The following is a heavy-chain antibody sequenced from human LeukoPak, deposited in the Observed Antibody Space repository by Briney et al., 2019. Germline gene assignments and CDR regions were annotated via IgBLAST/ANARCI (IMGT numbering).Heavy chain of an antibody. CDR3: ARDGCGDTCYPGGY. Sequence: ASVKVSCKASGYIFTKYVVHWVRQAPGQRPEWMGWIKAGNGDTKYSQNFQDRLTITRDTSASTDYMELSSLTSEDTALYYCARDGCGDTCYPGGYWGQGTLVTVSS. CDR2: IKAGNGDT. CDR1: GYIFTKYV. D-gene: IGHD2-21*01. V-gene: IGHV1-3*01. J-gene: IGHJ4*02.